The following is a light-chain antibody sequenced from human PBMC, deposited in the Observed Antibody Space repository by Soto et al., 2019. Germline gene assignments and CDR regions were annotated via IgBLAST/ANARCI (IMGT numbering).Light chain of an antibody. CDR3: QQYVTSRT. CDR2: RIS. J-gene: IGKJ1*01. V-gene: IGKV3-20*01. Sequence: EVLMTQSPATLSVSPGDRVTLSCRASLSLTSSYLAWYQQKPGQAPRLLIYRISNRATGIPDRFSGSGSGTDFTLTISRLEPEDFAVYYCQQYVTSRTFGQGTKVDIK. CDR1: LSLTSSY.